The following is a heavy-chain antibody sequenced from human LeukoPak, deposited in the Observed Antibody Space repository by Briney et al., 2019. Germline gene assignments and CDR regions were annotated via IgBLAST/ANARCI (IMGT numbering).Heavy chain of an antibody. J-gene: IGHJ4*02. CDR1: GYSINSGYH. V-gene: IGHV4-38-2*01. CDR3: ARQNWNFDF. D-gene: IGHD1-1*01. Sequence: PSETLSLTCVVLGYSINSGYHWGWIRQPPGRGLEWIGSIHRSGSTYYNLSLKGRVTISVDTSKNHFSLRLSSVIAADTAVYYCARQNWNFDFWGQGTLVTVSS. CDR2: IHRSGST.